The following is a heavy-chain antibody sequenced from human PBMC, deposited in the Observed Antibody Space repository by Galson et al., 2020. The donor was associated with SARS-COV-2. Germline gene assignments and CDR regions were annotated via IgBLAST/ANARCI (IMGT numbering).Heavy chain of an antibody. V-gene: IGHV3-21*01. D-gene: IGHD3-10*01. CDR2: LDTSSTYI. CDR3: ARSPPASTSGTSIYFDY. CDR1: GFAFSSYT. Sequence: GGSLRLSCAASGFAFSSYTMKWVRQAPGKGLEWVASLDTSSTYIYHADSLKGRFTISRDNAENSLYLQMNSLRAEDTAVYYCARSPPASTSGTSIYFDYWGQGTQVTVSS. J-gene: IGHJ4*02.